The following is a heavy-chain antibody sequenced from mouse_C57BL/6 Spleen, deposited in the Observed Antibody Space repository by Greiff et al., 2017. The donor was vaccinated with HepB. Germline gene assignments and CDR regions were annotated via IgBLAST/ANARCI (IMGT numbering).Heavy chain of an antibody. D-gene: IGHD1-1*01. CDR2: IDPANGNT. CDR3: ARSYYYGSGHYYAMDY. CDR1: GFNIKNTY. J-gene: IGHJ4*01. V-gene: IGHV14-3*01. Sequence: EVQLQQSVAELVRPGASVKLSCTASGFNIKNTYMHWVKQRPEQGLEWIGRIDPANGNTKYAPKFQGKATITADTSSNTAYLQLSSLTSEDTAIYYCARSYYYGSGHYYAMDYWGQGTSVTVSS.